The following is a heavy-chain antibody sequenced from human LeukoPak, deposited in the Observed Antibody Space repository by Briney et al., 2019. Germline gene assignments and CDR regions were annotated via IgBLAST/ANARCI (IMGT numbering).Heavy chain of an antibody. CDR1: GYTFTGYY. Sequence: GASVKVSCKASGYTFTGYYMHWVRQAPGQGLEWMGWINPNSGGTNYAQKFQGRVTMTRDTSISTAYMELSRLRSDDTAVYYCARGYQLLWFGELFRSLFDYWGQGTLVTVSS. CDR3: ARGYQLLWFGELFRSLFDY. J-gene: IGHJ4*02. D-gene: IGHD3-10*01. V-gene: IGHV1-2*02. CDR2: INPNSGGT.